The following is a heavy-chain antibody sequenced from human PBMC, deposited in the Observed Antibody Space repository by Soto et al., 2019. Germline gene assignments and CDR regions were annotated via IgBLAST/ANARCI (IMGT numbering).Heavy chain of an antibody. J-gene: IGHJ4*02. D-gene: IGHD5-18*01. V-gene: IGHV3-13*01. Sequence: GGSLRLSCAASGFTFSSYDMHWVRQATGKGLEWVSAIGTAGDTYYPGSVKGRFTISRENAKNSLYLQMNSLRAGDTAVYYCARGAPGYSYGPYFDYWGQGTLVTAPQ. CDR2: IGTAGDT. CDR1: GFTFSSYD. CDR3: ARGAPGYSYGPYFDY.